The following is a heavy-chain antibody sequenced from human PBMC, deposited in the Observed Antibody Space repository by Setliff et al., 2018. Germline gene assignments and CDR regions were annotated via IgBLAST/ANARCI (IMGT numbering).Heavy chain of an antibody. CDR2: VYYSGST. CDR3: ARGANSRGYYYGIDV. CDR1: GGSFSSYY. J-gene: IGHJ6*02. D-gene: IGHD1-1*01. Sequence: SETLSLTCTVSGGSFSSYYWSWIRQPPGKGLEWIGYVYYSGSTNYNPSLKSRVTISVDTSKNQFSLKLSSVTAADTAVYYCARGANSRGYYYGIDVWGQGTTVTVSS. V-gene: IGHV4-59*01.